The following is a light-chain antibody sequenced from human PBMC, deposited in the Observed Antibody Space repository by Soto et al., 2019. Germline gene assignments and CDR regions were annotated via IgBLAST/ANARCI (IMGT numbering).Light chain of an antibody. CDR2: GYT. CDR1: SSNIGSNYD. Sequence: QSVLTQPPSVSGAPGQTVTISCAGTSSNIGSNYDVHWYQHLPGTAPKLLIFGYTNRPSGVPDRFSGSKSGTSASLAISGLRSEDGADYYCAAWDDRLSGLVFGGGTKLTVL. CDR3: AAWDDRLSGLV. J-gene: IGLJ2*01. V-gene: IGLV1-40*01.